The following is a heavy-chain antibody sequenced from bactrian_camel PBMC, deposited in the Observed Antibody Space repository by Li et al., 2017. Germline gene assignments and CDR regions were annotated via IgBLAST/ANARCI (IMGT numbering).Heavy chain of an antibody. Sequence: HVQLVESGGESVQAGGSLRLSCAEASGYTVRHRCMGWFRQAPGQEREGVAAIDTGDGSTYYLNSVEGRFTISHDNAKNTLYLQMNSLQPEDTAMYYCAARQPCRVWLGYEDPGEYNIWGQGTQVTVS. V-gene: IGHV3S54*01. D-gene: IGHD5*01. J-gene: IGHJ4*01. CDR1: GYTVRHRC. CDR3: AARQPCRVWLGYEDPGEYNI. CDR2: IDTGDGST.